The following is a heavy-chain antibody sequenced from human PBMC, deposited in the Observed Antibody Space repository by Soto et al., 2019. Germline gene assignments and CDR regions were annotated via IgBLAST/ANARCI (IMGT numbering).Heavy chain of an antibody. CDR2: ISGSGGST. CDR1: GFTFSSYA. CDR3: AKDIPAYCGGDCSHFDY. D-gene: IGHD2-21*02. Sequence: GGSLRLSCAASGFTFSSYAMSWVRQAPGKGLEWVSAISGSGGSTYYADSVKGRFTISRDNSKNTLYLQMNSLRAEDTAVYYCAKDIPAYCGGDCSHFDYWGQGTLVTVSS. J-gene: IGHJ4*02. V-gene: IGHV3-23*01.